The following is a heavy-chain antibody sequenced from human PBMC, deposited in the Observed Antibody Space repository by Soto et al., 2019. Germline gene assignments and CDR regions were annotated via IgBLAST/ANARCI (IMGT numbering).Heavy chain of an antibody. CDR2: IYYSGST. CDR1: GGYISSYY. J-gene: IGHJ5*02. Sequence: SETLSLTCTVSGGYISSYYWSWIRQPPGKGLEWIGYIYYSGSTNYNPSLKSRVTISVDTSKNQFSLKLSSLTAADTAVFECGRDRVGWFEPWGQRTVVTVSS. V-gene: IGHV4-59*01. CDR3: GRDRVGWFEP. D-gene: IGHD2-2*01.